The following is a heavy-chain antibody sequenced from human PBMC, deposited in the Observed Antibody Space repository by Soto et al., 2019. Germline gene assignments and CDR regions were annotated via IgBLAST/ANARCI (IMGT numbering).Heavy chain of an antibody. Sequence: EAQLVESVGGLVQPGGSLRLSCAASGFTFTSHWMSWVRQAPGKGLEWVANIKEEGSEKSYVDSVKGRFTISRDNAKKSMYLQMNSLRAEDTAVYYFAREGINCAGDCFDYWGQGTLVTVS. V-gene: IGHV3-7*05. CDR2: IKEEGSEK. D-gene: IGHD2-21*01. J-gene: IGHJ4*02. CDR3: AREGINCAGDCFDY. CDR1: GFTFTSHW.